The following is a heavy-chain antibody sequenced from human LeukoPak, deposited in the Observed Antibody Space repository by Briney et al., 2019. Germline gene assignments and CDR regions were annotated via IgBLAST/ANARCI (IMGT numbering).Heavy chain of an antibody. V-gene: IGHV3-69-1*02. D-gene: IGHD3-10*02. CDR1: GFTVGSGR. Sequence: GGSLRLSCAASGFTVGSGRRMSWVRQAPGEGLEWISTIYSDDATNYADSVKGRFTISRDNAKNSLYLQMNSLRAEDTAVYYCAELGITMIGGVWGKGTTVTISS. CDR3: AELGITMIGGV. CDR2: IYSDDAT. J-gene: IGHJ6*04.